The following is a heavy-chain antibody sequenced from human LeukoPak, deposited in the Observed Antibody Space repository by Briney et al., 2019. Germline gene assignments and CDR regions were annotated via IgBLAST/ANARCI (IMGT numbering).Heavy chain of an antibody. CDR1: GFTFKLYW. D-gene: IGHD3-3*01. CDR3: AKVGGFWSGLQT. CDR2: INDDGSDT. V-gene: IGHV3-74*01. J-gene: IGHJ5*02. Sequence: GRSLRLSCAASGFTFKLYWMHWVRQVPGKRPVWVSRINDDGSDTIYADSVRGRFTISRDDAKNTVYLQMNSLRAEDTAVYYCAKVGGFWSGLQTWGQGTLVTVSS.